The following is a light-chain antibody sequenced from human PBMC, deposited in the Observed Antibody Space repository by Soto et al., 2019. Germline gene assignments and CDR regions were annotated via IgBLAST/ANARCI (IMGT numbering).Light chain of an antibody. Sequence: DIQMTQSPSSLSAYVGDRVTITCRASQSISSYLNWYQQKPGKAPKLLIYAASSLQSGVPSRFSGSGSGTDFALTISCLQSEDFATYYCQQYYSYPFTFGPGTKVDIK. V-gene: IGKV1-39*01. CDR1: QSISSY. CDR3: QQYYSYPFT. J-gene: IGKJ3*01. CDR2: AAS.